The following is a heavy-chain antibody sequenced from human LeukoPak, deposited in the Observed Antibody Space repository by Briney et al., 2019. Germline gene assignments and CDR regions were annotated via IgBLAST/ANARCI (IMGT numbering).Heavy chain of an antibody. D-gene: IGHD5-18*01. J-gene: IGHJ4*02. CDR1: GGSISSSSYY. CDR3: ARGPEYSYAFDY. Sequence: SETLSLTCTVSGGSISSSSYYWGWIRQPPGKGLEWIGSIYYSGSTYYNPSLKSRVTISVDTSKNQFSLKLSSVTAADTAVYYCARGPEYSYAFDYWGQGTLVTVSS. CDR2: IYYSGST. V-gene: IGHV4-39*07.